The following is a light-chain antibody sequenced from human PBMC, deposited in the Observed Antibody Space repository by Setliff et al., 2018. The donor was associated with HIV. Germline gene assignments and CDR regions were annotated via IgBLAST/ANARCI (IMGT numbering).Light chain of an antibody. CDR1: STDVGGYDY. V-gene: IGLV2-14*01. CDR3: SSYTSSGSV. Sequence: SALTQPASVSGSPGQSITISCTGTSTDVGGYDYVSWYQHHTGKAPKLIIYDVNNRPSGVSDRFSGSKSGNTASLTISGLQADDEAHYYCSSYTSSGSVFGGGTK. CDR2: DVN. J-gene: IGLJ2*01.